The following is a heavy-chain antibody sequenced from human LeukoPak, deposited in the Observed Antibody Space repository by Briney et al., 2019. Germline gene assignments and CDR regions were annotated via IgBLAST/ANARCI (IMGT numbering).Heavy chain of an antibody. V-gene: IGHV1-2*02. CDR1: GYTFSGTGWY. CDR2: IYPNNGAT. J-gene: IGHJ4*02. Sequence: ASVKVSCKASGYTFSGTGWYLYWLRQAPGQGLERMGWIYPNNGATAYAQKFQGRVAMTRDTSISTAYMELRRLRPDDTAVYYCARDGPAQMVEFDYWGQGTLVTVSS. D-gene: IGHD3-10*01. CDR3: ARDGPAQMVEFDY.